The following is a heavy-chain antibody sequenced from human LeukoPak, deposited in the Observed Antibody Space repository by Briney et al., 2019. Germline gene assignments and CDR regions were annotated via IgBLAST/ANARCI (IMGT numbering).Heavy chain of an antibody. CDR2: IYYSGST. Sequence: SESLSLTCTVSGGSISSGDYYWSWIRQPPGKGLEWIGYIYYSGSTYYNPSLKSRVTISVDTSKNQFSLKLSSVTAADTAVYYCARVVVVAATVVFDYWGQGTLVTVSS. D-gene: IGHD2-15*01. CDR1: GGSISSGDYY. J-gene: IGHJ4*02. CDR3: ARVVVVAATVVFDY. V-gene: IGHV4-30-4*01.